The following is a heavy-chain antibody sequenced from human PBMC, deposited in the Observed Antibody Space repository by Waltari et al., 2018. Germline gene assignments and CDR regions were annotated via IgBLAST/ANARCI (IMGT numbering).Heavy chain of an antibody. CDR3: ARVGIVGATPYAAHPPLY. V-gene: IGHV1-69*01. CDR2: IIPIFCTA. D-gene: IGHD1-26*01. Sequence: QVQLVQSGAEVKKPGSSVKVSCKASGGTFRSSAISWVRQAPRQGLEWMGGIIPIFCTANYAQKFQGRVTITADESTSTAYMELSSLRSEDTAVYYCARVGIVGATPYAAHPPLYWGQGTLVTVSS. CDR1: GGTFRSSA. J-gene: IGHJ4*02.